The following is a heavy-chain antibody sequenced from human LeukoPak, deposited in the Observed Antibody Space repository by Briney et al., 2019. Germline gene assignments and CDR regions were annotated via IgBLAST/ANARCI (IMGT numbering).Heavy chain of an antibody. Sequence: ASVKVSCKASGYTFTSYGISWVRQAPGQGLEWMGWISAYNGNTNYAQKLQGRVTMTTDTSTSTAYMELRSLRSDDTAVYYCARDDYDILTGYYNPGFDYWGQGTLVTVSS. D-gene: IGHD3-9*01. J-gene: IGHJ4*02. CDR1: GYTFTSYG. V-gene: IGHV1-18*01. CDR2: ISAYNGNT. CDR3: ARDDYDILTGYYNPGFDY.